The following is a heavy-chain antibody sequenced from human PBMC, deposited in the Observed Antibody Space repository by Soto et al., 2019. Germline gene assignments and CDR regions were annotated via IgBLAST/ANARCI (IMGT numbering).Heavy chain of an antibody. D-gene: IGHD6-13*01. CDR1: GYTFTSYA. CDR3: GRRKGAATAFFDY. CDR2: INAGNGNT. Sequence: GASVKVSCKASGYTFTSYAMHWVRQAPGQRLEWMGWINAGNGNTKYSQKFQGQVTVSADNSVNTAYLRWSSLKPSDSAIYYCGRRKGAATAFFDYWGQGTRVTVSS. V-gene: IGHV1-3*01. J-gene: IGHJ4*02.